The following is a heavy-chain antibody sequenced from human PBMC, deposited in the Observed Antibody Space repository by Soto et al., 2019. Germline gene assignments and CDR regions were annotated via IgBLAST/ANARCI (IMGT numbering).Heavy chain of an antibody. Sequence: SETLSLTCTVAGGTLSSYDLSWIRQPPGKGLEWIGYIYYSGSTNYNPSLKSRVTISVDTSKNQFSLKLSSVTAADTAVYYCARTLAVAGDYFDYWGQGTQVTVSS. V-gene: IGHV4-59*08. CDR1: GGTLSSYD. J-gene: IGHJ4*02. CDR3: ARTLAVAGDYFDY. CDR2: IYYSGST. D-gene: IGHD6-19*01.